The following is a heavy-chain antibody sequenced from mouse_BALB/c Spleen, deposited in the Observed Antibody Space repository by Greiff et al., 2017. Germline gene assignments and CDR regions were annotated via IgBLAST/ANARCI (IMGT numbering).Heavy chain of an antibody. CDR2: IDPSDSYT. D-gene: IGHD2-4*01. Sequence: QVQLQQPGAELVKPGASVKLSCKASGYTFTSYWMHWVKQRPGQGLEWIGEIDPSDSYTNYNQKFKGKATLTVDKSSSTAYMQLSSLTSEDSAVYYCARGDYDGGDIAWGQGTTLTVSS. J-gene: IGHJ2*01. V-gene: IGHV1-69*02. CDR3: ARGDYDGGDIA. CDR1: GYTFTSYW.